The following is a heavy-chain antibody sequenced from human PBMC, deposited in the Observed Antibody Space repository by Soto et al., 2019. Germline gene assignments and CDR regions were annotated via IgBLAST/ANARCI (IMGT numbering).Heavy chain of an antibody. CDR3: GKGYMTTAYFDL. D-gene: IGHD4-4*01. Sequence: EAQLLESGGGSIQPGGSLRLSCAASELSIDSYGMSWVRQTPGKGLEWVSSISGSGATTYFAGSVRGRFTISRDNSRNTLYLQMNSLRAEDTAIYYCGKGYMTTAYFDLWGRGTLVTVSS. CDR2: ISGSGATT. V-gene: IGHV3-23*01. J-gene: IGHJ2*01. CDR1: ELSIDSYG.